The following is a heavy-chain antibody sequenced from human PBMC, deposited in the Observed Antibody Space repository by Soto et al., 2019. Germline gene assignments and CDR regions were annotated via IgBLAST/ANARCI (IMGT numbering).Heavy chain of an antibody. J-gene: IGHJ3*02. V-gene: IGHV1-24*01. CDR2: FDPEDGET. CDR1: GYTLTELS. D-gene: IGHD1-26*01. CDR3: ATLVGATRPDAFAI. Sequence: GASVKVSCKVSGYTLTELSMHWVRQAPGKGLEWMGGFDPEDGETIYAQKFQGRVTMTEDTSTDTAYMELSSLRSEDTAVYYCATLVGATRPDAFAIWGQGTMVTVSS.